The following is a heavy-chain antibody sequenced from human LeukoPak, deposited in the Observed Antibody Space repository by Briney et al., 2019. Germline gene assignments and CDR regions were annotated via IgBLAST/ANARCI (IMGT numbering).Heavy chain of an antibody. D-gene: IGHD3-10*01. J-gene: IGHJ4*02. CDR3: ARDLFNPSSTGFDY. CDR2: LSAYNGNT. CDR1: GYTFTSYG. V-gene: IGHV1-18*01. Sequence: ASVKVSCKASGYTFTSYGISWVRQAPGQGREWMGWLSAYNGNTNYAQKLQGRVTMTTDTSTSTAYMELRSLRSDDTAVYYSARDLFNPSSTGFDYWGQGTLVTVSS.